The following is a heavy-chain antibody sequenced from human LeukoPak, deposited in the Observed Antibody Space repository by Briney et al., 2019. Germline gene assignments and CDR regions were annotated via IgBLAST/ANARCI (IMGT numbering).Heavy chain of an antibody. V-gene: IGHV3-66*01. CDR2: IYRDGRT. Sequence: PGGSLRLSCAASGLTVSSNYMSWVRQAPGKGLEWVSVIYRDGRTYYADSVKGRFTISRDTSKNTPYLQMNSLRVEDAAVYYCARDRYYASENYLLFDCWGQGTLVTVSS. J-gene: IGHJ4*02. CDR3: ARDRYYASENYLLFDC. CDR1: GLTVSSNY. D-gene: IGHD3-10*01.